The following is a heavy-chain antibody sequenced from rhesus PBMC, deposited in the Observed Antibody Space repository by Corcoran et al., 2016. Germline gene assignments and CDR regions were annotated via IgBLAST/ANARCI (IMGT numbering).Heavy chain of an antibody. V-gene: IGHV3S22*01. Sequence: EVQLVESGGGLVQPGGSLRLSCAASGFIFSDYYMNWVRQAPGKGQEWVGFIRKKANGGTEEYAASVKGRFTISRDDSKSIASMQMNSLKTEDTAVYYCARGINTWVFDYWGQGVLVTVSS. D-gene: IGHD5-24*01. CDR3: ARGINTWVFDY. J-gene: IGHJ4*01. CDR1: GFIFSDYY. CDR2: IRKKANGGTE.